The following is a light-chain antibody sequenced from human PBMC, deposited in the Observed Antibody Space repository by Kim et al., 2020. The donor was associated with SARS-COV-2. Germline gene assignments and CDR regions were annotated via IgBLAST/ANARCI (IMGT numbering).Light chain of an antibody. J-gene: IGKJ1*01. CDR3: QQYNSSPWT. Sequence: SPGERATPPCRASQSVSSSYLAWYQQKPGQAPRLLIYGVSSRATGIPDRFSGSGSETDFTLTISRLEPEDFAVYYCQQYNSSPWTFGQGTKVDIK. CDR1: QSVSSSY. CDR2: GVS. V-gene: IGKV3-20*01.